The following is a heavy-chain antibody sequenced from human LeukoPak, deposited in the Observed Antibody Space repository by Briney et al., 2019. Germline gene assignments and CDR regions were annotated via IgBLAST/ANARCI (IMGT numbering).Heavy chain of an antibody. CDR1: GGTFSSYA. CDR3: ARDSAGLQWLVPHDFDY. CDR2: IIPIFGTA. V-gene: IGHV1-69*05. Sequence: ASVKVSCKASGGTFSSYAISWVRQAPGQGLEWMGRIIPIFGTANYAQKFQGRVTITTDESTSTAYMELSSLRSEDTAVYYCARDSAGLQWLVPHDFDYWGQGTLVTVSS. D-gene: IGHD6-19*01. J-gene: IGHJ4*02.